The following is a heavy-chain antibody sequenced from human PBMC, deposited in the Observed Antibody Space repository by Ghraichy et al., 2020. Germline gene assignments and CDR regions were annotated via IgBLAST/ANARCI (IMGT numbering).Heavy chain of an antibody. CDR3: AKVVGDPRQLWASAGDY. CDR1: GFTFSSYG. CDR2: ISYDGSNK. Sequence: GSLNISCAASGFTFSSYGMHWVRQAPGKGLEWVAVISYDGSNKYYADSVKGRFTISRDNSKNTLYLQMNSLRAEDTAVYYCAKVVGDPRQLWASAGDYWGQGTLVTVSS. J-gene: IGHJ4*02. V-gene: IGHV3-30*18. D-gene: IGHD5-18*01.